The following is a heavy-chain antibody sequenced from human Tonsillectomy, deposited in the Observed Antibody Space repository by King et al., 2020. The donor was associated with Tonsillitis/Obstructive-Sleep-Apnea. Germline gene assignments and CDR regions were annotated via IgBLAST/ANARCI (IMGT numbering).Heavy chain of an antibody. CDR3: AKDFSGWDYDAFDI. V-gene: IGHV3-43*02. J-gene: IGHJ3*02. D-gene: IGHD6-19*01. CDR1: GFTFVDYA. Sequence: QLVQSGGGVVQPGGSLRLSCAASGFTFVDYAMHWFGQAPGRGLEWVPLIIGDVGSPYYADSVKGRFTISRDNSKNSLYPQMNSLRTEDTALYYCAKDFSGWDYDAFDIWGQGTMVTVSS. CDR2: IIGDVGSP.